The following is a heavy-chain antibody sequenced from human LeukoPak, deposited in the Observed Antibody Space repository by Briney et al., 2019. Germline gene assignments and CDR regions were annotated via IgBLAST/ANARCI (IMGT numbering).Heavy chain of an antibody. Sequence: SETLSLTCSVSGDSITYFYWSWIRQAAGKGLEWIGRVSSSGSTDYNASLKSRVTMSVDTSKNQLSLKMISVTAADTAMYYCARHKEGIAVAGWGNYYYYYYMDVWGKGTTVTVSS. CDR1: GDSITYFY. CDR3: ARHKEGIAVAGWGNYYYYYYMDV. J-gene: IGHJ6*03. V-gene: IGHV4-4*07. D-gene: IGHD6-19*01. CDR2: VSSSGST.